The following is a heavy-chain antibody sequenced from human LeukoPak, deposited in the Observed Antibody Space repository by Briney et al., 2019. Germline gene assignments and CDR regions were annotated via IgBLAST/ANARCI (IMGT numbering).Heavy chain of an antibody. CDR3: AIPEGGYCSSTSCQAFDY. J-gene: IGHJ4*02. CDR2: IRYDGSNK. Sequence: GGSLRLSCAASGFTFSSHGMHWVRQAPGKGLEWVAFIRYDGSNKYYADSVKGRFTISRDNSKNTLYLQMNSLRAEDTAVYYCAIPEGGYCSSTSCQAFDYWGQGTLVTVSS. V-gene: IGHV3-30*02. CDR1: GFTFSSHG. D-gene: IGHD2-2*01.